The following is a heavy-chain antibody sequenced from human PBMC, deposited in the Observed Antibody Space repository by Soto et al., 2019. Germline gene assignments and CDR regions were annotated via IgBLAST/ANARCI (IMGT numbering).Heavy chain of an antibody. CDR1: GGTFSRYA. D-gene: IGHD2-21*02. J-gene: IGHJ5*01. CDR2: IIPIFGTA. V-gene: IGHV1-69*06. CDR3: ARGPHLVVVTAIQGGPNSFDS. Sequence: SVKVSCKASGGTFSRYAISWVRQAPGQGLEWMGGIIPIFGTANYAQKFQGRVTITADKSTSTAYMELSSLRSEDTAVYYCARGPHLVVVTAIQGGPNSFDSWCQG.